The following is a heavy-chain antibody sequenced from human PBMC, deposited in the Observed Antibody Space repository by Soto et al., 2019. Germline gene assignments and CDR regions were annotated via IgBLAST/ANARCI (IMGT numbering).Heavy chain of an antibody. J-gene: IGHJ4*02. D-gene: IGHD3-9*01. CDR2: LYNSGST. CDR1: GSSISPYY. CDR3: ARRLRYVSGGFDY. Sequence: QVQLQESGPGLVKPSETLSLTCTISGSSISPYYWSWIRQPPGKGLEWIGYLYNSGSTNYNPSLKSRVTISVDMSKNQFSLRLSSVTAADTAMYYCARRLRYVSGGFDYWGQGTLVTVSS. V-gene: IGHV4-59*12.